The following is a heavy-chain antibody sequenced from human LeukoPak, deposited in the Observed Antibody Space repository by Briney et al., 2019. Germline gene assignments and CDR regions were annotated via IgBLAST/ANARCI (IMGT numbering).Heavy chain of an antibody. V-gene: IGHV3-49*03. CDR1: GFSFGDYA. CDR2: IRSKGYGGAT. CDR3: TRVGSSWTFDS. J-gene: IGHJ4*02. D-gene: IGHD6-13*01. Sequence: GESLKISCTASGFSFGDYAMSWFRQAPGKVLEWVGFIRSKGYGGATDYAASVKGRFTISRDDSKTIAYLQMNSLRTEDTAVYYCTRVGSSWTFDSWGQGTLVTVSS.